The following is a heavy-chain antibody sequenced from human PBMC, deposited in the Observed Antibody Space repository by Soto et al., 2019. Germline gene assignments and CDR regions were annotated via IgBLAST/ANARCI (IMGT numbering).Heavy chain of an antibody. CDR3: ARCYCSVGSCYTCWHFDL. CDR2: IGPYNGNT. V-gene: IGHV1-18*01. J-gene: IGHJ2*01. D-gene: IGHD2-15*01. Sequence: QAQLVQSGAEVKKPGVSVKVSCQAGGYTFADYGISWVRQAPGQGLEWMGWIGPYNGNTNYAQNLQDRVTMTTDTSTNTAYMELRSLRSDDTALYYCARCYCSVGSCYTCWHFDLWGRGTLLTVSS. CDR1: GYTFADYG.